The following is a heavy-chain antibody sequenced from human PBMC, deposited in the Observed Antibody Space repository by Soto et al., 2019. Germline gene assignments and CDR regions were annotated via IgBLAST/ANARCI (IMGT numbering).Heavy chain of an antibody. Sequence: EVQLVESGGGLVQPGGSLRLSCAASGFAFSNYSMTWVRQAPGKGLEWVSYISSSSTIYYADSVKGRFTISRDNAKNSLYLQMNSLRAEDTAVYYCARDDVITFGGVFDYWGQGTLVTVSS. CDR3: ARDDVITFGGVFDY. CDR1: GFAFSNYS. V-gene: IGHV3-48*01. J-gene: IGHJ4*02. D-gene: IGHD3-16*01. CDR2: ISSSSTI.